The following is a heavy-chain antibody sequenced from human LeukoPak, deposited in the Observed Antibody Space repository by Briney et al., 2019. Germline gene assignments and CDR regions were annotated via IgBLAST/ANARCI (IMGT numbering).Heavy chain of an antibody. CDR2: IIPIFGTA. Sequence: ASVKVSCKASGGTFSSYAISWVRQAPGQGLEWMGGIIPIFGTANYAQKFQGRVTITADESTSTAYMELSSLRSEDTAVYYCARDTPGITIVGATYWGAFDIWGQGTMVTVSS. D-gene: IGHD1-26*01. V-gene: IGHV1-69*13. CDR3: ARDTPGITIVGATYWGAFDI. CDR1: GGTFSSYA. J-gene: IGHJ3*02.